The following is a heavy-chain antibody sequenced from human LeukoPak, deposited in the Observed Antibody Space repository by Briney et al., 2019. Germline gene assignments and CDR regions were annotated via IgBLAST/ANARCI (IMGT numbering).Heavy chain of an antibody. CDR1: GGTFSSYA. D-gene: IGHD6-19*01. Sequence: ASVKVSCKASGGTFSSYAISWVRQAPGQGLEWMGGIIPIFGTTNYAQKFQGGVTITADKSTSTAYMEPSSLKSEDTAVYYCARGDSIAVAGMGYWGQGTLVTVSS. CDR2: IIPIFGTT. V-gene: IGHV1-69*06. J-gene: IGHJ4*02. CDR3: ARGDSIAVAGMGY.